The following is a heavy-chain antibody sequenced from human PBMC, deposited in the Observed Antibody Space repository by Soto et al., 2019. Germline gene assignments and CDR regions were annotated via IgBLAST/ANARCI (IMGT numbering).Heavy chain of an antibody. J-gene: IGHJ6*02. V-gene: IGHV1-46*01. CDR3: ARDQIAARNYYYYYGMDV. Sequence: ASVKVSCKASGYTLTSYYMHWVRQAPGQGLEWMGIINPSGGSTSYAQKFQGRVTMTRDTSTSTVYMELSSLRSEDTAVYYCARDQIAARNYYYYYGMDVWGQGTTVTVSS. CDR2: INPSGGST. CDR1: GYTLTSYY. D-gene: IGHD6-6*01.